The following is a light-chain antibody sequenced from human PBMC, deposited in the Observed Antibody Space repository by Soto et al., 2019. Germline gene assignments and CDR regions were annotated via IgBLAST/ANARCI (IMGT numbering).Light chain of an antibody. V-gene: IGLV2-23*02. J-gene: IGLJ1*01. CDR3: CSSGGSPTYV. CDR1: DSDIGTYDY. CDR2: EVN. Sequence: QSALAQPRSVSGSPGQSVTISCTGTDSDIGTYDYVSWFQQHPGRAPKLMIFEVNKRPSGVSNRFSGSKSGNTASLTISGLKVEDEADYYCCSSGGSPTYVFGTGTKLTVL.